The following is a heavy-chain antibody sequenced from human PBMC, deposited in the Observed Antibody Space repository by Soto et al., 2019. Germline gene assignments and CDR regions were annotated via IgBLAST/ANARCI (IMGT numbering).Heavy chain of an antibody. V-gene: IGHV3-53*01. CDR3: ARDPSMGYFDY. Sequence: EVQLVESGGGLIQPGGSLRLSCAASGFTVSDNHMSWVRQAPGKGLEGVSLIYGGGRTYYADSVKGRFTISRDNSKNTLYLQMNSLRAEDRAVYYCARDPSMGYFDYWGQGILVTVSS. CDR1: GFTVSDNH. CDR2: IYGGGRT. J-gene: IGHJ4*02.